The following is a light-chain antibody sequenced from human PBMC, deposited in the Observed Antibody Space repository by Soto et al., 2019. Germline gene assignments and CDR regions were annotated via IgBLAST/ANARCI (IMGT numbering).Light chain of an antibody. CDR1: QAISRW. J-gene: IGKJ3*01. CDR2: SAS. Sequence: DIQMTQLPSSMSASVGDRVTITCRASQAISRWLAWYHQKPGKAPKFLIYSASTLHTVVPSRFSGSGSGTDFTLTISSLQPEDFGTCYCQQADSFPLTFGPGTKVDMK. V-gene: IGKV1-12*01. CDR3: QQADSFPLT.